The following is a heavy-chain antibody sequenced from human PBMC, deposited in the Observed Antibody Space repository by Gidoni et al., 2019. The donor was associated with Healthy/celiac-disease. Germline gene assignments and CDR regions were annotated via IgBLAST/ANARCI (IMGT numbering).Heavy chain of an antibody. J-gene: IGHJ4*02. CDR1: GFPVSSYA. CDR3: ATTVTTTSPSAPGLLFDY. D-gene: IGHD4-17*01. V-gene: IGHV3-23*01. CDR2: ISGSGGST. Sequence: EVQLLASGGGLVQPGGSRRPACAASGFPVSSYAMRWVRPAPGKGLEWVAAISGSGGSTDYADSVKGRFTISRDNSKNTLYLQMNSLRAEDTAVYYCATTVTTTSPSAPGLLFDYWGQGTLVTVSS.